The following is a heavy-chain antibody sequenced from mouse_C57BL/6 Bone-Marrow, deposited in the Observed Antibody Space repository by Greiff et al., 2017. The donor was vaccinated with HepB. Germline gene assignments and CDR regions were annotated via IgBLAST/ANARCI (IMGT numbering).Heavy chain of an antibody. V-gene: IGHV1-82*01. CDR2: IYPGDGDT. D-gene: IGHD1-1*01. CDR1: GYAFSSSW. J-gene: IGHJ1*03. Sequence: QVQLQHSGPELVKPGASVRISCKASGYAFSSSWMNWVKQRPGKGLEWIGRIYPGDGDTNYNGKFKGKATLTADKSSSTAYMQLSSLTSEDSAVYFCARSYYGYWYFDVWGTGTTVTVSS. CDR3: ARSYYGYWYFDV.